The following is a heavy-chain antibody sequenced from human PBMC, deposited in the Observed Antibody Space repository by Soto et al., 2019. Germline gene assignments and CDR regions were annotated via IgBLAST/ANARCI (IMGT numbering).Heavy chain of an antibody. J-gene: IGHJ4*02. Sequence: EVQLVESGGGLVQPGRSLRLSCAASGFTFDDYAMHWVRQAPGKGLEWVSGISWNSGSIGYADSVKGRFTISRDNAKNSLYLQMNSLSTEDTAVYICAKACITMVRGVAIGYWGQGTLVTVSS. V-gene: IGHV3-9*01. D-gene: IGHD3-10*01. CDR2: ISWNSGSI. CDR3: AKACITMVRGVAIGY. CDR1: GFTFDDYA.